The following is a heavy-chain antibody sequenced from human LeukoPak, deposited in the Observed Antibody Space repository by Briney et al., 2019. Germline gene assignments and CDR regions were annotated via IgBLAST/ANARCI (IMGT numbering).Heavy chain of an antibody. Sequence: GGSLTLSCAASGFIFSNYYMSWIRQAPGKGLEWVSYISSTSSYTAYADSVKRRFTISRDNAKNSLYLQMNSLRAEDTAVYFCAKATNTATGTPTLAIDHWGQGTLVTVSS. CDR1: GFIFSNYY. V-gene: IGHV3-11*05. CDR2: ISSTSSYT. CDR3: AKATNTATGTPTLAIDH. J-gene: IGHJ4*02. D-gene: IGHD6-13*01.